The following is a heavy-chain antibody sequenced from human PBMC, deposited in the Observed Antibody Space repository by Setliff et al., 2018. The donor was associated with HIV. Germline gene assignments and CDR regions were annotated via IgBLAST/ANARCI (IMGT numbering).Heavy chain of an antibody. J-gene: IGHJ6*03. V-gene: IGHV4-39*07. CDR1: GGSISSSDYY. Sequence: PSETLSLTCTVSGGSISSSDYYWGWIRQPPGKGLEWIGSIYYSGSTYYNPSLKSRVTISVDTSKNQFSLRLSSVTAADTAVYYCAAWGPPGSSWIFYYYYMDLWGEGTTVTVSS. D-gene: IGHD6-13*01. CDR2: IYYSGST. CDR3: AAWGPPGSSWIFYYYYMDL.